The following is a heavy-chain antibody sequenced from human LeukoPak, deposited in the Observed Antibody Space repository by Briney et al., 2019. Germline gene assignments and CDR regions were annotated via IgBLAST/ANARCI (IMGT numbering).Heavy chain of an antibody. V-gene: IGHV3-21*01. CDR1: GFTFSNYA. J-gene: IGHJ4*02. Sequence: GGSLRLSCKASGFTFSNYAMNWVRQAPGKGLEWVSSITSVSSYKYYADSVKGRFTISRDNAKNSLFLQMNSLRAEDTAIYYCERDPTADDYWGQGPLVTVSS. CDR2: ITSVSSYK. D-gene: IGHD2-2*01. CDR3: ERDPTADDY.